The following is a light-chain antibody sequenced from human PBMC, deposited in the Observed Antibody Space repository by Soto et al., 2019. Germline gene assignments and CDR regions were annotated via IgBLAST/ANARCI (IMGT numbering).Light chain of an antibody. J-gene: IGKJ4*01. CDR3: QKYNSALRT. V-gene: IGKV1-27*01. CDR1: QGIINY. CDR2: AAS. Sequence: DIQMTQSPSSLSASVGDRVTITCRASQGIINYLAWYQQKPGKVPKLLIYAASTVQSGVQSRFSGSGSGTDFTLTISSLQHEDVASYCCQKYNSALRTFGGGTKVEIK.